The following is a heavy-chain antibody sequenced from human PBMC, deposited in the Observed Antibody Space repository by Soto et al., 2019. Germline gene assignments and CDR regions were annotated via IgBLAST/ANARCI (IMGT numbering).Heavy chain of an antibody. Sequence: QLQLQESGSGLVKPSQTLSLTCAVSGGSISSGGYSWSGIRQPPGKGLEWIGYIYHSGSTYYNPSLTRGVTISVDRSKNQFSLKLSSVTAADTAVYYCAAGGGLPRYYWGQGTLVTVSS. V-gene: IGHV4-30-2*01. CDR1: GGSISSGGYS. CDR2: IYHSGST. CDR3: AAGGGLPRYY. J-gene: IGHJ4*02. D-gene: IGHD5-12*01.